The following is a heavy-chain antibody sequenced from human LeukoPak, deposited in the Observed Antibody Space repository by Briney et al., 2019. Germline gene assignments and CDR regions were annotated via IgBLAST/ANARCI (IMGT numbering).Heavy chain of an antibody. CDR2: ISGSGGST. CDR1: GFTFSSYA. Sequence: GGSLRLSCAASGFTFSSYAMSWVRQAPGRGLEWVSAISGSGGSTYYADSVKGRFTISRDNSKNTLYLQMNSLRAEDTAVYYCAKKTGYDYDYGMDVWGQGTTVTVSS. CDR3: AKKTGYDYDYGMDV. J-gene: IGHJ6*02. D-gene: IGHD3-9*01. V-gene: IGHV3-23*01.